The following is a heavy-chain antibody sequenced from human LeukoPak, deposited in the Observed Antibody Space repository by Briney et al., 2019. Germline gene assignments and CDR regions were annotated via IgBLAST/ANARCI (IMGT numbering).Heavy chain of an antibody. D-gene: IGHD4-17*01. CDR1: GYSFPNYW. V-gene: IGHV5-51*01. CDR3: ARRGDYGDYEFDY. CDR2: IYPGDSDT. Sequence: AGESLKISCKVSGYSFPNYWIGWVRQMPGKGLEWMGIIYPGDSDTRYSPSFQGQVTISADKSINTAYLQWSTLKASDTAMYYCARRGDYGDYEFDYWGQGTLVTVSS. J-gene: IGHJ4*02.